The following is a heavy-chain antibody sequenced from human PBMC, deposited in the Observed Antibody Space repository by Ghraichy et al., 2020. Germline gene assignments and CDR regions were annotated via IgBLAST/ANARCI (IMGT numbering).Heavy chain of an antibody. D-gene: IGHD2-2*01. V-gene: IGHV4-34*01. Sequence: SETPSLTCAVYGGSFSGYYWSWIRQPPGKGLEWIGEINHSGSTNYNPSLKSRVTISVDTSKNQFSLKLSSVTAADTAVYYCARGEVVPAFDPWGQGTLVTVSS. CDR2: INHSGST. CDR1: GGSFSGYY. J-gene: IGHJ5*02. CDR3: ARGEVVPAFDP.